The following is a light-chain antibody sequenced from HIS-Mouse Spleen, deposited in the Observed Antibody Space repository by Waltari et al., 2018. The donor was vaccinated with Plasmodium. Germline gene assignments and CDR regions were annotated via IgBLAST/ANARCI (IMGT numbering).Light chain of an antibody. CDR3: GTWDSSLSAGVV. CDR2: DNN. J-gene: IGLJ2*01. CDR1: SSNLGNNY. Sequence: QSVLTQPPPVSAAPGQKVTISCSGSSSNLGNNYVSWYQQPPGTAPKLLIYDNNKRPSGIPDRFSGSKSGTSATLGITGLQTGDEADYYCGTWDSSLSAGVVFGGGTKLTVL. V-gene: IGLV1-51*01.